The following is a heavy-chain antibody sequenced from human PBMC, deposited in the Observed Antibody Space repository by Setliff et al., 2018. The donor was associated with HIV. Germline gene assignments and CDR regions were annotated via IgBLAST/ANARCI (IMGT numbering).Heavy chain of an antibody. D-gene: IGHD4-4*01. J-gene: IGHJ4*02. V-gene: IGHV1-69*13. CDR1: GGTFSAYA. CDR2: IIPIFGTP. CDR3: ARTLGISSDSNRFDY. Sequence: SVKVSCKAFGGTFSAYAVSWVRQAPGQGLEWMGGIIPIFGTPNYAQKFQGRVTITADASTSTVYMELSSLRSEDTAVYYCARTLGISSDSNRFDYWGQGTQVTVSS.